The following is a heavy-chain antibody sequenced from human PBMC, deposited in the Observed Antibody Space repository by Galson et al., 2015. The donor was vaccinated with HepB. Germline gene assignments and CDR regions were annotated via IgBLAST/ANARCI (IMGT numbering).Heavy chain of an antibody. CDR1: DHTVTNYS. CDR3: ARGTPGLSFDS. Sequence: SVKVSCKASDHTVTNYSITWVRQAPGQCLEWVGCISAFTGDTHYAQRFQGRVTMTTNTSTTTTYMDLRSLRSDDTALYYCARGTPGLSFDSWGQGTLVTVSS. V-gene: IGHV1-18*04. J-gene: IGHJ4*02. CDR2: ISAFTGDT.